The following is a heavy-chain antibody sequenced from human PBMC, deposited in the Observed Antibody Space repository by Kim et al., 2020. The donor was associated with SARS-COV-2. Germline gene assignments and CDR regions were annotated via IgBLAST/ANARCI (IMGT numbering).Heavy chain of an antibody. D-gene: IGHD3-10*01. V-gene: IGHV4-31*02. CDR2: SP. J-gene: IGHJ4*02. CDR3: ARERGRKIDF. Sequence: SPQYSPSFGSRLTISLDTSKNQVSLNLRSVTAADTAVYYCARERGRKIDFWGQGTLVTVSS.